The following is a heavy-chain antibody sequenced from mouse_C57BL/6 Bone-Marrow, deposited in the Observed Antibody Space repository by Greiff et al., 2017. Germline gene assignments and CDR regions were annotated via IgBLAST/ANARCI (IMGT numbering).Heavy chain of an antibody. CDR3: ARTRLRGPFDY. D-gene: IGHD2-2*01. CDR2: ISSGSSTI. J-gene: IGHJ2*01. Sequence: EVKLMESGGGLVKPGGSLKLSCAASGFTFSDYGMHWVRQAPEKGLEWVAYISSGSSTIYYADTVQGRFTISRDNAKNTLFLQMTSLRSEDTAMYYCARTRLRGPFDYWGQGTTLTVSS. V-gene: IGHV5-17*01. CDR1: GFTFSDYG.